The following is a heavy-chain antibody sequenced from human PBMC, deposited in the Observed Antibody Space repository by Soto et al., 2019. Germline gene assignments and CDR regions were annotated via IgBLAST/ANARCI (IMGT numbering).Heavy chain of an antibody. D-gene: IGHD2-2*01. CDR2: IDKSGGDT. CDR1: GFTFTNYL. CDR3: AIDTYSRSWYF. Sequence: EVRLLESGGDLVQPGGSLRLSCAASGFTFTNYLMTWVRQAPGKGLEWVSSIDKSGGDTYYADSVKGRFTISRDNSKNTLYLQMNGPRAEDTALYYCAIDTYSRSWYFWGQGTLVTVSS. V-gene: IGHV3-23*05. J-gene: IGHJ4*02.